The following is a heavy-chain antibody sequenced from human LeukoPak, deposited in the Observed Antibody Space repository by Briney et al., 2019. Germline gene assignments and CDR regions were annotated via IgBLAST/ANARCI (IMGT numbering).Heavy chain of an antibody. CDR2: INHSGST. V-gene: IGHV4-34*01. D-gene: IGHD6-13*01. CDR1: GGPFSGYY. J-gene: IGHJ6*03. Sequence: SETLSLTCAVYGGPFSGYYWSWIRQPPGKGMEWIGEINHSGSTNYNPSLKSRVTISVDTSKNQFSLKLSSVTAADTAVYYRARTRAAARSYYYYYYMDVWGKGTTATVSS. CDR3: ARTRAAARSYYYYYYMDV.